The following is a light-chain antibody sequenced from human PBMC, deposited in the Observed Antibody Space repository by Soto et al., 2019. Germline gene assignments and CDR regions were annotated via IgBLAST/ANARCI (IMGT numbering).Light chain of an antibody. CDR1: SSDVGDYNY. Sequence: QSAPTQPPSASGSPGQSVTIPCTGTSSDVGDYNYVSWYQQHPAKVPKLLIYEVSKRPSGVPDRFSGSKSGNTASLTVSGLQAEDEADYYCSSFVGSPVVFGGGTQLTVL. CDR2: EVS. CDR3: SSFVGSPVV. V-gene: IGLV2-8*01. J-gene: IGLJ2*01.